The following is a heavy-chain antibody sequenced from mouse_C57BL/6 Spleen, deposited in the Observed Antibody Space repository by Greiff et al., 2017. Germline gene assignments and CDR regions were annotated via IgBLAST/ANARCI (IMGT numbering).Heavy chain of an antibody. CDR3: AFTTVVATVDY. J-gene: IGHJ2*01. CDR2: IHPNSGST. Sequence: QVQLKQPGAELVKPGASVKLSCKASGYTFTSYWMHWVKQRPGQGLEWIGMIHPNSGSTNYNEKFKSKATLTVDKSSSTAYMQLSSLTSEDSAVYYCAFTTVVATVDYWGQGTTLTVSS. CDR1: GYTFTSYW. V-gene: IGHV1-64*01. D-gene: IGHD1-1*01.